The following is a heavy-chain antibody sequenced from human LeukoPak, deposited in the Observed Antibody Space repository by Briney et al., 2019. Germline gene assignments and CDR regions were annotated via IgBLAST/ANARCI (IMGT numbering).Heavy chain of an antibody. CDR2: ISAYNGNT. Sequence: EASVKVSCKASGYTFTSYGISWVRQAPGQGLEWMGWISAYNGNTNYAQKLQGRVTMTTDTSTSTAYMELRSLRSDDTAVYYCARGSLDYYGSGSCTFDYWGQGTLVTVSS. CDR3: ARGSLDYYGSGSCTFDY. V-gene: IGHV1-18*01. D-gene: IGHD3-10*01. J-gene: IGHJ4*02. CDR1: GYTFTSYG.